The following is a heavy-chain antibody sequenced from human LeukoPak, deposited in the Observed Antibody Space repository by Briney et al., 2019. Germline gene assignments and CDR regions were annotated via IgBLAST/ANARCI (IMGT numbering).Heavy chain of an antibody. CDR1: GFTFSSYE. CDR3: ARDRGIVGIDP. CDR2: ISSSGSTI. J-gene: IGHJ5*02. D-gene: IGHD2-21*01. V-gene: IGHV3-48*03. Sequence: GGSLRLSCAASGFTFSSYEMNWARQAPGKGLERVSHISSSGSTIYYADSVKGRFTISRDNAKNSLYLQMNSLRAEDTAVYYCARDRGIVGIDPWGQGTLVTVSS.